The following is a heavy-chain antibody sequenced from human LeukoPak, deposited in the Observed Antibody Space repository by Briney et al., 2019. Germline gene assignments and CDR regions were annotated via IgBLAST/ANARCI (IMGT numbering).Heavy chain of an antibody. J-gene: IGHJ4*02. CDR2: IYYSGST. CDR3: ARGPVLYSSVMFDY. D-gene: IGHD6-19*01. Sequence: SETLSLTCTVSGGSISSYYWSWIRQPPGKGLEWIGYIYYSGSTNYNPSLKSRVTISVDTSKNQFSLKLSSVTAADTAVYYCARGPVLYSSVMFDYWGQGTLVTVSS. V-gene: IGHV4-59*01. CDR1: GGSISSYY.